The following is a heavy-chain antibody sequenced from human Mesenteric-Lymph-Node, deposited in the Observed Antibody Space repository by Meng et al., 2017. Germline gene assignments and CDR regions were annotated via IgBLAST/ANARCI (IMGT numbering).Heavy chain of an antibody. D-gene: IGHD5/OR15-5a*01. CDR2: INWNGGST. V-gene: IGHV3-20*04. J-gene: IGHJ2*01. CDR3: ARVFRSVFDWSFDL. CDR1: GLNFEDYG. Sequence: EGHVGESGGGGAGPGGSVRLSCTASGLNFEDYGMSWVRQSPGKGLEWVSGINWNGGSTGYADSLRGRFIISRDNAKNSLYLQMTSLRAEDTALYYCARVFRSVFDWSFDLWGRGTLVTVSS.